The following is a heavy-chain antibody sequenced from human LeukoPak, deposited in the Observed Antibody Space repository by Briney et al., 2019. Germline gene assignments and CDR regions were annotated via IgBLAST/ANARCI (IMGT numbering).Heavy chain of an antibody. CDR3: ARVGWIAGTRGRPDWFDP. Sequence: SETLSLTCAVYGGSFSGYYWTWIRQPPGKGLEWIGEINHSGSTNYNPSLKSRVTISVDTSKNQFSLKLSSVTAADTAVYYCARVGWIAGTRGRPDWFDPWGQGTLVTVSS. CDR1: GGSFSGYY. D-gene: IGHD5-12*01. J-gene: IGHJ5*02. CDR2: INHSGST. V-gene: IGHV4-34*01.